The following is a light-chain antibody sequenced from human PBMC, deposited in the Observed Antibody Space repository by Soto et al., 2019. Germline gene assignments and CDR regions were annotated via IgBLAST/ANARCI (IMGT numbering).Light chain of an antibody. J-gene: IGLJ3*02. CDR2: SNN. V-gene: IGLV1-44*01. CDR3: AAWDDSLNAVV. Sequence: QSVLTQPPSASGTPGQRVTISCSGSSSNIGRNTVNWYQQLPGTAPKVLIYSNNQRPSGVPDRLSGSKSGTSASLAISGLQYEDEADYYCAAWDDSLNAVVFGRGTRLTVL. CDR1: SSNIGRNT.